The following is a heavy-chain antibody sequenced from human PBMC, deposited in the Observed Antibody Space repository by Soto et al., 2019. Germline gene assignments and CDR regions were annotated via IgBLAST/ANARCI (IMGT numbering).Heavy chain of an antibody. CDR2: ISSSSSYI. CDR1: GFTFSSYS. Sequence: EVQLVESGGGLVKPGGSLRLSCAASGFTFSSYSMNWVRQAPGKGLEWVSSISSSSSYIYYADSVKGRFTISRDNAKNSLYLQMNSLRAEDTAVYYCARQQDHYYYYMDVWGKGTTVTVSS. D-gene: IGHD6-13*01. V-gene: IGHV3-21*01. CDR3: ARQQDHYYYYMDV. J-gene: IGHJ6*03.